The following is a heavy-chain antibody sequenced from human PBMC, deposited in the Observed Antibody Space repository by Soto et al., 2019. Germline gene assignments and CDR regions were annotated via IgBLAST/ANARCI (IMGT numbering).Heavy chain of an antibody. CDR1: GGSVSNSNYY. V-gene: IGHV4-39*01. CDR3: VSQRTSVLTQAYFDY. CDR2: VYYRGRS. Sequence: SETLSLTCTVSGGSVSNSNYYWGWIRQSPGKGLEWIGSVYYRGRSYSKSSVKSRVTISVDTTKNQFSLNLNSVTASDTAVYFCVSQRTSVLTQAYFDYWGPGALVTVSS. D-gene: IGHD2-8*01. J-gene: IGHJ4*02.